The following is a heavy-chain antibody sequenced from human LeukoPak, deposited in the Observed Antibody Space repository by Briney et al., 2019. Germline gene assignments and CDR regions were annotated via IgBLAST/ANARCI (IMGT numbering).Heavy chain of an antibody. Sequence: ASVKVSCKASGYTFTSYAMHWVSQAPGQRLEWMGWINAGNGNTKYSQEFQGRVTITRDTSASTAYMELSSLRSEDMAVYYCARGPYDYYDSSGYGFSWFDPWGQGTLVTVSS. V-gene: IGHV1-3*03. CDR2: INAGNGNT. CDR1: GYTFTSYA. J-gene: IGHJ5*02. CDR3: ARGPYDYYDSSGYGFSWFDP. D-gene: IGHD3-22*01.